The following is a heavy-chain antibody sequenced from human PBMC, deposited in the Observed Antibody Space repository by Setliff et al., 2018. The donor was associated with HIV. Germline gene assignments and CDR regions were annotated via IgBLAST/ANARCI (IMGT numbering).Heavy chain of an antibody. D-gene: IGHD1-20*01. CDR1: GFTFYTFA. V-gene: IGHV3-30*07. CDR2: ISYDGSRT. J-gene: IGHJ3*01. CDR3: GREIWYTVFD. Sequence: GGSLRLSCVASGFTFYTFAMHWVRQAPGKGLERVSVISYDGSRTYYVDSVKGRFTIFRDNAINSLYLQMNSLRPEDTAVYYCGREIWYTVFDWGQGTMVTVSS.